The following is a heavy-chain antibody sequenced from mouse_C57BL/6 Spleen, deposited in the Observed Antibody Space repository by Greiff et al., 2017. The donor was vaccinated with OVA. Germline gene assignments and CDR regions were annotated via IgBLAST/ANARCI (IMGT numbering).Heavy chain of an antibody. J-gene: IGHJ2*01. CDR3: ARFGFYGNYCDY. V-gene: IGHV1-69*01. D-gene: IGHD1-1*01. CDR1: GYTFTSYW. Sequence: QVQLQQPGAELVMPGASVKLSCKASGYTFTSYWMHWVKQRPGQGLEWIGEIDPSDSYTNYNQKFKGKSTLTVDKSSSTAYMQLSSLTSEDSAVYYCARFGFYGNYCDYWGQGTTLTVSS. CDR2: IDPSDSYT.